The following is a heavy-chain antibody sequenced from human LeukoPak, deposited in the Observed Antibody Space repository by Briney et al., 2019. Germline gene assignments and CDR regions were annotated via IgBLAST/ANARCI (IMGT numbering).Heavy chain of an antibody. CDR1: GGSISSGNYY. J-gene: IGHJ6*03. Sequence: PSQTLSLTYTVSGGSISSGNYYYSWIRQPAGKGLEWLGRIYTSGTTNYNPSLKSRVTISVDTSKNQFSLKLSSVTAADTAVYYCARVLVRGADYYYYYMDVWGKGTTVTVSS. V-gene: IGHV4-61*02. D-gene: IGHD3-10*01. CDR2: IYTSGTT. CDR3: ARVLVRGADYYYYYMDV.